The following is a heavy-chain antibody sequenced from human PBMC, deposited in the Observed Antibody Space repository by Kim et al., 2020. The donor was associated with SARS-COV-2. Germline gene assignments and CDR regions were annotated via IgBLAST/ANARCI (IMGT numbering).Heavy chain of an antibody. Sequence: GASLRLSCVASEFTFGNDWLHWVRQAPGKGLVWVSRITNDGTDTTYADSVKGRFTISSDNARNTLYLQMNSLRVEDTAVYYCVISTYWGQGTLVTVSA. V-gene: IGHV3-74*01. CDR3: VISTY. CDR2: ITNDGTDT. J-gene: IGHJ4*02. D-gene: IGHD3-3*02. CDR1: EFTFGNDW.